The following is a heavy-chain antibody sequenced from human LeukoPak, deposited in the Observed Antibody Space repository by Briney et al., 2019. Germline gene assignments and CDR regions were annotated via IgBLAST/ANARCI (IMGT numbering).Heavy chain of an antibody. Sequence: SETLSLTCTVSGGSISSSSYYWGWIRQPPGKGLEWTGSIYYSGSTYYNPSLKSRVTISVDTSKNQFSLKLSSVTAADTAVYYCARCMVRGNFYYMDVWGKGTTVTVSS. J-gene: IGHJ6*03. CDR3: ARCMVRGNFYYMDV. D-gene: IGHD3-10*01. CDR2: IYYSGST. V-gene: IGHV4-39*01. CDR1: GGSISSSSYY.